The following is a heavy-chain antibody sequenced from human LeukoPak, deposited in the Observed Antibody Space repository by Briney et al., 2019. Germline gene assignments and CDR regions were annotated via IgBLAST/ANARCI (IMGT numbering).Heavy chain of an antibody. CDR2: IYPDDSDT. J-gene: IGHJ4*02. CDR1: GYNFASYW. V-gene: IGHV5-51*01. CDR3: ARHLRGVKAAAGLGYSF. D-gene: IGHD6-13*01. Sequence: GESLKISCMGSGYNFASYWIAWVRQMPGKGLEWMGIIYPDDSDTRYSPSFQGQVTISADKSISTAFLRWSSLKASDTAMYYCARHLRGVKAAAGLGYSFWGQGTLVTVSS.